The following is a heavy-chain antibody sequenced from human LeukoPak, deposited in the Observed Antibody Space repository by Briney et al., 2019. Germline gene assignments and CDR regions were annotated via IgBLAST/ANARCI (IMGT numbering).Heavy chain of an antibody. J-gene: IGHJ6*02. V-gene: IGHV1-8*01. CDR3: ARGGIAARPRYGMDV. Sequence: GASVKVSCTASGYTFTSYDINWVRQATGQGLEWMGWMNPNSGNTGYAQKFQGRVTMTRNTSISTAYMELSSLRSEDTAVYYCARGGIAARPRYGMDVWGQGTTVTVSS. CDR1: GYTFTSYD. CDR2: MNPNSGNT. D-gene: IGHD6-6*01.